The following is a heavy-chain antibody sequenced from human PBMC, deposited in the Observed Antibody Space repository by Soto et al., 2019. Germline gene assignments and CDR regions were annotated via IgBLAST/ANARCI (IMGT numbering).Heavy chain of an antibody. D-gene: IGHD3-22*01. CDR1: GYTFTGYY. CDR3: AREKYYYDSSGYYVGTTFDY. Sequence: ASVKVSCKASGYTFTGYYMHWVRRAPGQGLEWMGWINPNSGGTNYGQKFQGWVTMTRDTSISTAYMELSRLRSDDTAVYYCAREKYYYDSSGYYVGTTFDYWGQGTLVTVSS. V-gene: IGHV1-2*04. CDR2: INPNSGGT. J-gene: IGHJ4*02.